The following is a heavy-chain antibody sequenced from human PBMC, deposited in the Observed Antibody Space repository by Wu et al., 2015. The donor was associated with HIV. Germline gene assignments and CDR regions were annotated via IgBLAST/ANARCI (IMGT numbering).Heavy chain of an antibody. CDR3: TTLRGGYYAGSDIPAAFDI. CDR1: GSTFSGNY. CDR2: INPNSGGT. D-gene: IGHD3-10*01. J-gene: IGHJ3*02. Sequence: QVQLVQSGAEVKKPGASVKVSCKASGSTFSGNYMHWLRQAPGQGPEWMGWINPNSGGTNYAQRFQGRVTMTMDTSIGTAYMELSSLRFDDTAVYYCTTLRGGYYAGSDIPAAFDIWGQGTMVTVSP. V-gene: IGHV1-2*02.